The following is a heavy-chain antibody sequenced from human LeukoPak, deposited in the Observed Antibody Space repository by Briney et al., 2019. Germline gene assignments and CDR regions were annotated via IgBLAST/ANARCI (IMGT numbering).Heavy chain of an antibody. CDR2: ISAYNGNT. CDR3: ARVDSGPEKNYGMDV. D-gene: IGHD5-12*01. J-gene: IGHJ6*02. Sequence: ASVKVSCKASGYTFTSYGISWVRQAPGQGLEWMGWISAYNGNTNYAQKLQGRVTMTTDTSTSTAYMELRSLRSDDTAVYYCARVDSGPEKNYGMDVWGQGTTVTVSS. V-gene: IGHV1-18*01. CDR1: GYTFTSYG.